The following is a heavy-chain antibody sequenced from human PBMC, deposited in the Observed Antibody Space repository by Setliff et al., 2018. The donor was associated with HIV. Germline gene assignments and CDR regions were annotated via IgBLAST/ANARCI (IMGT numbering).Heavy chain of an antibody. Sequence: ASETLSLTCTVSGGSIGSGSYYWNWIRQPAGKGPEWIGHAYTSGSINYNPSLKSRVALSVDTTKNQLSLRVYSVIAADTAVYYCARGSYYDSSNYHHRRAFDIWGQGTMVTVSS. CDR1: GGSIGSGSYY. D-gene: IGHD3-22*01. CDR3: ARGSYYDSSNYHHRRAFDI. V-gene: IGHV4-61*09. J-gene: IGHJ3*02. CDR2: AYTSGSI.